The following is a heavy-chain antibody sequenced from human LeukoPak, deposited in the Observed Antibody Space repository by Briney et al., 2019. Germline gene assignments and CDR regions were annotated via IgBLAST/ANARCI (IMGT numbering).Heavy chain of an antibody. CDR2: IYSGGST. D-gene: IGHD6-13*01. V-gene: IGHV3-53*04. CDR3: ARELYSSSWYDY. Sequence: GGSLRLSCAASGFTVSSNYMSWVRQAPGKGPEWVSVIYSGGSTYYADSVKGRFTISRHNSKNTLYLQMNSLRAEDTAVHYCARELYSSSWYDYWGQGTLVTVSS. J-gene: IGHJ4*02. CDR1: GFTVSSNY.